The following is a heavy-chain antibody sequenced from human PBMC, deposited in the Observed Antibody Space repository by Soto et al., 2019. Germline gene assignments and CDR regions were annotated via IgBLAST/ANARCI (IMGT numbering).Heavy chain of an antibody. CDR3: AHRRPDYYGSGSYYNPWWLDP. Sequence: QITSKESGPTLVKATQTLTLTCTFSGFSLSTSGVGVGWIRQPPGKALEWLALIYWNDNKLYSPSLKNRLTITKDTSRNQVVFTMTNMDPVDTATYYCAHRRPDYYGSGSYYNPWWLDPWGQGTLVTVSS. CDR2: IYWNDNK. D-gene: IGHD3-10*01. J-gene: IGHJ5*02. V-gene: IGHV2-5*01. CDR1: GFSLSTSGVG.